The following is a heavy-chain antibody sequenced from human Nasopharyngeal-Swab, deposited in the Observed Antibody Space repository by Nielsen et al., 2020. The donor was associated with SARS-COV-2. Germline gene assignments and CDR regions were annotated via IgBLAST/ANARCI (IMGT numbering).Heavy chain of an antibody. J-gene: IGHJ6*03. V-gene: IGHV1-69*13. Sequence: SVKVSCKASGGTFSSYAISWVRQAPGQGLEWMGGIIPIFGTANYAQKFQGRVTITADESTSTAYMELSSLRSEDTAVYYCARAGGGNSGIGYYYYYMDVWGKGTTVTVSS. D-gene: IGHD4-23*01. CDR1: GGTFSSYA. CDR2: IIPIFGTA. CDR3: ARAGGGNSGIGYYYYYMDV.